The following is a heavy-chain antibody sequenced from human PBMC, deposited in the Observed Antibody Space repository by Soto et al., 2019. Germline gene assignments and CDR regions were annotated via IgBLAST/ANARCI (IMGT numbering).Heavy chain of an antibody. CDR1: GFTFSSYA. V-gene: IGHV3-23*01. Sequence: GSLRLSCAASGFTFSSYAMSWVRQAPGKGLEWVSAISGSGGSTYYADSVKGRFTISRDNSKNTLYLQMNSLRAEDTAVYYCATTSSSWYGFFDYWGQGTLVTVSS. CDR3: ATTSSSWYGFFDY. CDR2: ISGSGGST. J-gene: IGHJ4*02. D-gene: IGHD6-13*01.